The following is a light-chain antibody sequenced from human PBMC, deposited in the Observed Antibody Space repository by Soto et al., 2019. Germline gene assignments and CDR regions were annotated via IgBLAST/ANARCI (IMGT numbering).Light chain of an antibody. CDR3: QQYNNWPRT. J-gene: IGKJ1*01. V-gene: IGKV3-11*01. CDR2: DAS. Sequence: EIVLTQSPATLSLSPGERATLPCRASQSVSSYLAWYQQKPGQAPRLLIYDASNRATGIPARFSGSGSGTEFTLTINSLQSEDFAVYYCQQYNNWPRTFGQGTKVDI. CDR1: QSVSSY.